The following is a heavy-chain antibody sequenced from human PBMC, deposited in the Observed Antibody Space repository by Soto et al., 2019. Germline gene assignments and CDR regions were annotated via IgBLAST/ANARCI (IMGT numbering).Heavy chain of an antibody. Sequence: EVQLLESGGGLVQPGGSLRLSCEASGFTFSRYAMSWVRQAPGKGLEWVSAISGSGGSTYYADSVKGRFTITRDNSKNTLYLQRNSLRAEDTAVYYCAKVRTGMGGEACDIWGQGTMVTVSS. J-gene: IGHJ3*02. CDR3: AKVRTGMGGEACDI. CDR2: ISGSGGST. D-gene: IGHD5-18*01. V-gene: IGHV3-23*01. CDR1: GFTFSRYA.